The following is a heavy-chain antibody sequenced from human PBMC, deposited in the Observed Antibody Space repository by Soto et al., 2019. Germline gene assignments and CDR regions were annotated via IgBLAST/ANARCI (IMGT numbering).Heavy chain of an antibody. V-gene: IGHV4-59*01. D-gene: IGHD3-22*01. J-gene: IGHJ6*02. CDR1: GGSISSYY. CDR3: AREGYYYDSSGYFRDYYYGMDV. Sequence: SETLSLTCTVSGGSISSYYWGWIRQPPGKGLEWIGYIYYSGSTNYNPSLKSRVTISVDTSKNQFSLKLSSVTAADTAVYYCAREGYYYDSSGYFRDYYYGMDVWGQGTTVTVSS. CDR2: IYYSGST.